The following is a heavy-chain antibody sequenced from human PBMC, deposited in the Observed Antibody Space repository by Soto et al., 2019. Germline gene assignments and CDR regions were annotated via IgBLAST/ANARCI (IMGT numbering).Heavy chain of an antibody. J-gene: IGHJ6*02. CDR3: ARVGSGSYYVSVYYYGMDV. CDR2: ISAYNGNT. D-gene: IGHD3-10*01. Sequence: GAAVKVSFKASGYTFTSYGISWVRQAPGQGLEWMGWISAYNGNTNYAQKLQGRVTMTTDTSTSTAYMELRSLRSDDTAVYYCARVGSGSYYVSVYYYGMDVWGQGTTVTVSS. CDR1: GYTFTSYG. V-gene: IGHV1-18*04.